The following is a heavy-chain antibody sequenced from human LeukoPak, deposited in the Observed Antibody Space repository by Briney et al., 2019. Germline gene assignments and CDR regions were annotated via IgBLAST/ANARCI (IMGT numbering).Heavy chain of an antibody. Sequence: GASVKVSCKASGGTSSSYAISWMRQAPGQGLEWMGGIIPIFGTANYAQKFQGRVTITADESTSTAYMELSGLRSEDTAVYYCARVEYSSSSHYFDYWGQGIMVTVSS. J-gene: IGHJ4*02. CDR2: IIPIFGTA. D-gene: IGHD6-6*01. V-gene: IGHV1-69*01. CDR3: ARVEYSSSSHYFDY. CDR1: GGTSSSYA.